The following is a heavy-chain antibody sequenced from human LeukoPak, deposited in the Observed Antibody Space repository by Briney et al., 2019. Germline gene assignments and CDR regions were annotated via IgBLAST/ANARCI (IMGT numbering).Heavy chain of an antibody. D-gene: IGHD2-2*01. CDR2: ISKDGSNK. CDR1: GFTFTNYA. CDR3: AKGGYCSSTSCYALYYYYYYGMDV. V-gene: IGHV3-30-3*01. J-gene: IGHJ6*02. Sequence: GGSLRLSCAASGFTFTNYAMHWVRQAPGKGLEWVAVISKDGSNKYYTDSVKGRFTISRDNSKNTLYLQMNSLRAEDTAVYYCAKGGYCSSTSCYALYYYYYYGMDVWGQGTTVTVSS.